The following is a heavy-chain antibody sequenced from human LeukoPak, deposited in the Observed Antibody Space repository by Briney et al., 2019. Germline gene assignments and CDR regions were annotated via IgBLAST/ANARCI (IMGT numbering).Heavy chain of an antibody. Sequence: GGPLRLSCAASGFTFSSYWMSWVRQAPGKGLEWVAVIWSDGSDKYYADSMEGRLTISRDNSKNTVSLQMNSLRAEDTAVYYCARRGSKIYSFDIWGQGTLVTVSS. D-gene: IGHD3-16*01. CDR2: IWSDGSDK. CDR1: GFTFSSYW. CDR3: ARRGSKIYSFDI. J-gene: IGHJ3*02. V-gene: IGHV3-33*08.